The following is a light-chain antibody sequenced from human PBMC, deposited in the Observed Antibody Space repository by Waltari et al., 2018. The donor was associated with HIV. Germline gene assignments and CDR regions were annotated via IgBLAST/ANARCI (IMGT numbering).Light chain of an antibody. CDR3: QQASSFPWT. J-gene: IGKJ1*01. CDR2: VAS. CDR1: QGINSW. V-gene: IGKV1-12*01. Sequence: DIQMTQSPSSLSASVGDRVTITCRASQGINSWLAWYQQKPGKAPNLLIYVASSLQSGVPSRFSGSGSGTDFTLTISSLQPEDFATYYCQQASSFPWTFGQGTKVELK.